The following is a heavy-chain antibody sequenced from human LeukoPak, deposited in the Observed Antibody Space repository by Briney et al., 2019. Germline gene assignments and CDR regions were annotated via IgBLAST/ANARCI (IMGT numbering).Heavy chain of an antibody. V-gene: IGHV3-23*01. D-gene: IGHD3-10*01. CDR1: GFTFSYYG. CDR2: ISGSAGTT. J-gene: IGHJ4*02. Sequence: GGSLRLSCAASGFTFSYYGMSWVRLAPGKGLEWVSAISGSAGTTYYADSVKGRFTISRDNFKNTLYLQMNSLRAEDTAVHYCAKSIGEKYDFWGQGTLVTVSS. CDR3: AKSIGEKYDF.